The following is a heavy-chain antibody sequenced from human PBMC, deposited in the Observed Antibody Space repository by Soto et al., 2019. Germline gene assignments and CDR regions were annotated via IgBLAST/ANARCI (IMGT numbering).Heavy chain of an antibody. CDR1: GFSLSTSGVG. D-gene: IGHD3-9*01. Sequence: QITLKESGPTLVKPTQTLTLTCTFSGFSLSTSGVGVGWIRQPPGKALEWLALIYWDDDKRYSPSLKSRLTIPKDTYKDQVVLTMTNMDPVDTATYYCAHIRGGYFDWLFQARNSYGMDVWGQGTTVTVSS. CDR2: IYWDDDK. V-gene: IGHV2-5*02. J-gene: IGHJ6*02. CDR3: AHIRGGYFDWLFQARNSYGMDV.